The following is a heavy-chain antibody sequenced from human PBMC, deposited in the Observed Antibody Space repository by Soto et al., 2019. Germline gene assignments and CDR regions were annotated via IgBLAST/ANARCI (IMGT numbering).Heavy chain of an antibody. D-gene: IGHD5-12*01. V-gene: IGHV2-5*04. CDR3: VYMPPQKWMSLSV. CDR2: IYWDGDK. Sequence: QIILKESGPTLVKPTQTLTLTCSFSGFSLSTTSVGVGWIRQPPGKALEWLALIYWDGDKRYSPSQKRRLTITKDTSKNQVVLTMTNMDPVDTGTYYCVYMPPQKWMSLSVWGQGTMVIVPS. CDR1: GFSLSTTSVG. J-gene: IGHJ3*01.